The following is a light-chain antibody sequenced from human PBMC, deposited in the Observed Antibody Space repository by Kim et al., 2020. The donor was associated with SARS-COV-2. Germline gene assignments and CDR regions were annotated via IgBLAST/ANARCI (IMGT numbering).Light chain of an antibody. Sequence: QSALTQPASVSGSPGQSITISCTGTSSDVGSYNHVSWHQQHPGKAPKVMIYDVSNRPSGVSNRFSGSKSGYTASLTISGLQAEDEADYYCASYTSSTTVAFGGGTQLTVL. CDR2: DVS. CDR3: ASYTSSTTVA. CDR1: SSDVGSYNH. J-gene: IGLJ2*01. V-gene: IGLV2-14*03.